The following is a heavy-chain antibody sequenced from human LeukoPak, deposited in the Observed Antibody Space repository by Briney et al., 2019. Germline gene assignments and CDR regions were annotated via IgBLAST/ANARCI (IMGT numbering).Heavy chain of an antibody. CDR3: ARDESSGWYEGGAFDI. J-gene: IGHJ3*02. D-gene: IGHD6-19*01. V-gene: IGHV3-30*04. CDR2: ISYDGSNK. CDR1: GFTFSSYA. Sequence: GGSLRLSCAASGFTFSSYAMHWVRQAPGKGLEWVAVISYDGSNKYYADSVKGRFTISRDNSKSTLYLQMNSLRAEDTAVYYCARDESSGWYEGGAFDIWGQGTMVTVSS.